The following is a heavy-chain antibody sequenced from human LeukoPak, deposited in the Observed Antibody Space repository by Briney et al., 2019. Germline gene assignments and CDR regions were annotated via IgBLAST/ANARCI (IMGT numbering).Heavy chain of an antibody. CDR1: GGSISSYY. J-gene: IGHJ5*02. CDR3: ARSRDIVVVPAAIGLNWFDP. Sequence: SETLSLTCTVSGGSISSYYWSWIRQPPGKGLEWIGYIYYSGSTNYNPSLKSRVTISVDTSKNQLSLKLSSVTAADTAVYYCARSRDIVVVPAAIGLNWFDPWGKGILVTVSA. D-gene: IGHD2-2*02. V-gene: IGHV4-59*08. CDR2: IYYSGST.